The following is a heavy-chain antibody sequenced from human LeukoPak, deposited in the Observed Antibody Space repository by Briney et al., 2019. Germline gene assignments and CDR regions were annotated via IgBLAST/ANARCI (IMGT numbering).Heavy chain of an antibody. D-gene: IGHD1-26*01. J-gene: IGHJ4*02. CDR3: VRDRGSYRPIDY. V-gene: IGHV3-21*01. Sequence: KPGGSLRLSCAASTFTFSSYNMNWVRQAPGKGLEWVSSISSSGTYIYYRDSVKGRFTISRDNAENSLYLEMNSLRIEGTAIYYCVRDRGSYRPIDYWGQGTLVTVSS. CDR2: ISSSGTYI. CDR1: TFTFSSYN.